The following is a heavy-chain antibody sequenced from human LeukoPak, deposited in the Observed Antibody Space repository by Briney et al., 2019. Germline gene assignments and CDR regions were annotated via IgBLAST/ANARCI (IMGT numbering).Heavy chain of an antibody. CDR1: GGTFSSYA. CDR3: ARGPRPCSGGSCHPRFDY. J-gene: IGHJ4*02. CDR2: IIPIFGTA. Sequence: ASVKVSCKASGGTFSSYAISWVRQAPGQGLEWMGGIIPIFGTANYVQKFQGRVTITTDESTSTAYMELSSLRSEDTAVYYCARGPRPCSGGSCHPRFDYWGQGTLVTVSS. D-gene: IGHD2-15*01. V-gene: IGHV1-69*05.